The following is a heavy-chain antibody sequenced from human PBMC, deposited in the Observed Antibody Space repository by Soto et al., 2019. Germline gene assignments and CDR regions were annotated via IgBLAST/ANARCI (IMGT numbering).Heavy chain of an antibody. CDR2: IYPGDSDT. CDR1: GYSFTSYW. CDR3: AADHPPSPGGRTSSGYYYGNYYYYGMDV. Sequence: GESLKISCKGSGYSFTSYWIGWVRQMPGKGLEWMGIIYPGDSDTRYSPSFQGQATISADKSISTAYLQWSSLKASDTAVYYCAADHPPSPGGRTSSGYYYGNYYYYGMDVWGQGTTVPSP. V-gene: IGHV5-51*01. D-gene: IGHD3-22*01. J-gene: IGHJ6*02.